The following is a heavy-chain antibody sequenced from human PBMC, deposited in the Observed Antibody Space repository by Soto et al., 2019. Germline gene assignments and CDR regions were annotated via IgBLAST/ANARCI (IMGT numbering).Heavy chain of an antibody. CDR3: ARSQALEY. Sequence: GESLQISCKVSGYKFTTNGIGCVRQKPGKGLEWVGLIYPGDSDIRYSRSFEGQVTISADNSIGTAYLHWNSLKASDSGMYYCARSQALEYWGKGTLVTVS. V-gene: IGHV5-51*01. CDR2: IYPGDSDI. J-gene: IGHJ4*02. CDR1: GYKFTTNG.